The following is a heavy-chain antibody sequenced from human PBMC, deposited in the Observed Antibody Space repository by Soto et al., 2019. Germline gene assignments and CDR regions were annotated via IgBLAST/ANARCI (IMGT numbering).Heavy chain of an antibody. CDR1: GTSISSYY. Sequence: SETLSLTGTVSGTSISSYYWSWIRQPPGKGLEWIANIHYSGTTNYNPSLASRVTLSVDTSKNQFSLKMTSVTAADRAMYFCARYNSYDIDYWGRGTLVTVSS. J-gene: IGHJ4*02. CDR2: IHYSGTT. CDR3: ARYNSYDIDY. D-gene: IGHD1-1*01. V-gene: IGHV4-59*01.